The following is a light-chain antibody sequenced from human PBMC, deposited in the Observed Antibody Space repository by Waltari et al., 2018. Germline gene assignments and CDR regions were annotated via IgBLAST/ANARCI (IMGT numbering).Light chain of an antibody. V-gene: IGKV3-15*01. Sequence: EIVMTQSPVTLSVSPGERVTLSCRASQSIGSHVAWYQQEPGQPPRLLISGASTRASGIPARFSGSGSETDFTLTISSLQSEDSALYYCQQYHNWPRGMFGQGSKVEFK. CDR3: QQYHNWPRGM. CDR2: GAS. J-gene: IGKJ1*01. CDR1: QSIGSH.